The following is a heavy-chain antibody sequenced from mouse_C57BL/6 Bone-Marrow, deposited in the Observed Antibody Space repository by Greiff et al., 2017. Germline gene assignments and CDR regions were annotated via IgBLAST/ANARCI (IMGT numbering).Heavy chain of an antibody. CDR3: TRRGQLRLYYYAMDY. Sequence: EVQVVESGEGLVKPGGSLKLSCAASGFTFSSYAMSWVRQTPEKRLEWVAYISRGCDYIYYAETVKGRFTISRDNARNTLYLQLSSLKSEDTAMYYWTRRGQLRLYYYAMDYWGQGTSVTVSS. CDR2: ISRGCDYI. CDR1: GFTFSSYA. V-gene: IGHV5-9-1*02. J-gene: IGHJ4*01. D-gene: IGHD3-2*02.